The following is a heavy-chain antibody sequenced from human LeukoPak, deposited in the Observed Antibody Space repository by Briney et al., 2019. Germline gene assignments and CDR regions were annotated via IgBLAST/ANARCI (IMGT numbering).Heavy chain of an antibody. D-gene: IGHD6-13*01. CDR1: GGSISSSSYF. CDR3: ARLNEYSSSWHYFDS. CDR2: LYYSGTT. V-gene: IGHV4-39*01. Sequence: SETLSLTCTVSGGSISSSSYFWGWIRQPPGRGLEWIGTLYYSGTTSYNPSLQSRVTISVDTSKNQFSLKLSSVTAADTSIYYCARLNEYSSSWHYFDSWGQGTLVTVSS. J-gene: IGHJ4*02.